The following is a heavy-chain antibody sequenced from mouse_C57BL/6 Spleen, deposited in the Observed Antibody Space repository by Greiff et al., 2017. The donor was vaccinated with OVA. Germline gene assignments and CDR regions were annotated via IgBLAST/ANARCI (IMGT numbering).Heavy chain of an antibody. J-gene: IGHJ4*01. CDR1: GFTFSDYG. Sequence: VQLKESGGGLVKPGGSLKLSCAASGFTFSDYGMHWVRQAPEKGLEWVAYISSGSSTIYYADTVKGRFTISRDNAKNTLFLQMTSLRSEDTAMYYCARGFITTVVAPYAMDYWGQGTSVTVSS. D-gene: IGHD1-1*01. V-gene: IGHV5-17*01. CDR3: ARGFITTVVAPYAMDY. CDR2: ISSGSSTI.